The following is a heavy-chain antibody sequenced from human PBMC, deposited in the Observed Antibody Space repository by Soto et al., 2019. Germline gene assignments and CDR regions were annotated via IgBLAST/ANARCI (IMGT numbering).Heavy chain of an antibody. J-gene: IGHJ4*02. V-gene: IGHV4-39*01. CDR3: ARGYCSGGSCRDIDY. D-gene: IGHD2-15*01. Sequence: QLHLQESGPGLVKTSETLSLTCTVSGGSMSSSSHYWGWIRQPPGKGLEWIGNNSYSGSTYYNPSLRSRVTISVDTSNNQFSLKLSSATAADTAVYYCARGYCSGGSCRDIDYWGQGTLVTVSS. CDR1: GGSMSSSSHY. CDR2: NSYSGST.